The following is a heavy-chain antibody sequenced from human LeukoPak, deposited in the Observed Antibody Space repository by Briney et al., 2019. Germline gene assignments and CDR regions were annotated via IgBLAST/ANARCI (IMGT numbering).Heavy chain of an antibody. V-gene: IGHV3-7*01. Sequence: GGSLRLSCAASGFTFSNYWISWVRQAPGKGLEWVANIKEDGSEKYYVDSVKGRFTISRDNAKNSLYLQMNSLRAVDTAVYYCARDLDPSSSPFPYYFDYWGQGTLVTVSS. D-gene: IGHD6-6*01. CDR3: ARDLDPSSSPFPYYFDY. CDR1: GFTFSNYW. CDR2: IKEDGSEK. J-gene: IGHJ4*02.